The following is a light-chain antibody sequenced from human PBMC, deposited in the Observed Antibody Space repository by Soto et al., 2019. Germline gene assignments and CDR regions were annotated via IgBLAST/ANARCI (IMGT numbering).Light chain of an antibody. V-gene: IGKV3-15*01. J-gene: IGKJ2*01. CDR3: QQYNNWPPYT. CDR2: GAF. CDR1: QGVSSN. Sequence: EIVMTQSPATLSVSPGERATLFCRASQGVSSNLAWYQQKPGQAPRLLIYGAFTRSAGIPARFSGSGSGTEFTLTITTLQSKDFAVYYCQQYNNWPPYTFGHGTKLVIK.